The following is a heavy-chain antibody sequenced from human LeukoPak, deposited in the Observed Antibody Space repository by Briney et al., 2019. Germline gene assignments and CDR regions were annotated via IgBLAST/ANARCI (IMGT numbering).Heavy chain of an antibody. CDR3: ASSPDDSSGCIDY. D-gene: IGHD3-22*01. V-gene: IGHV4-31*03. J-gene: IGHJ4*02. CDR2: IRYGGAA. CDR1: GASISSGGFY. Sequence: SETLSLTCSVSGASISSGGFYWTWIRQHPGKGLECIGFIRYGGAANYSPSLNSRVIMSLDTSKNQFSLKLSSVTGADTAIYYCASSPDDSSGCIDYWGQGTLVTVSS.